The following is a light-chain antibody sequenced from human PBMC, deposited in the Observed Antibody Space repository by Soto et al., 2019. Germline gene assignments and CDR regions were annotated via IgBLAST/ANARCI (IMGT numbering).Light chain of an antibody. CDR1: SSDVGGYNY. CDR2: DVS. Sequence: QSALTQPASVSGSPGQSITLSCTGTSSDVGGYNYVSWYQQHPGKAPQLMIYDVSNRPSGVSNRFSGSKSGNTASLTISGLQAEDEADYYCSSSTSSSTRVFGTGTKVTVL. CDR3: SSSTSSSTRV. J-gene: IGLJ1*01. V-gene: IGLV2-14*01.